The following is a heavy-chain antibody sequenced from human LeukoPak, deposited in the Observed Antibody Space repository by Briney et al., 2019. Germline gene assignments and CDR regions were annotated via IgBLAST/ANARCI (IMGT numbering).Heavy chain of an antibody. Sequence: PSETLSLTCTVSGGSISGYYWSWIRQPPGKGLEWIGYIYYSGSTNYNPSLKSRVTISVDTSKNQFSLKLSSVTAADTAVYYCARRGANSGSYSHFDLWGRGTLVTVSS. CDR1: GGSISGYY. CDR2: IYYSGST. J-gene: IGHJ2*01. CDR3: ARRGANSGSYSHFDL. D-gene: IGHD1-26*01. V-gene: IGHV4-59*01.